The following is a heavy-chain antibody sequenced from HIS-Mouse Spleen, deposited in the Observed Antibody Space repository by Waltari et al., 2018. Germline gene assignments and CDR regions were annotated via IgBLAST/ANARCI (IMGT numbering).Heavy chain of an antibody. V-gene: IGHV3-9*01. CDR1: GFTLDDYA. Sequence: EVQLVESGGGLVQPGRSLRLSWSASGFTLDDYAMHWVRQAPGKGLEWVSGISWNSGSIGYADSVKGRFTISRDNAKNSLYLQMNSLRAEDTALYYCAKDTGNWGQGTLVTVSS. D-gene: IGHD1-26*01. CDR3: AKDTGN. J-gene: IGHJ4*02. CDR2: ISWNSGSI.